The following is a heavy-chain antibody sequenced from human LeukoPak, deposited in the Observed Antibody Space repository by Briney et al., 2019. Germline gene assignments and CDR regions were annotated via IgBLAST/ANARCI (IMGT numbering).Heavy chain of an antibody. CDR2: INIGGTNT. V-gene: IGHV3-11*01. J-gene: IGHJ5*02. CDR1: GFTFNDYY. CDR3: ATDGAGFDT. Sequence: GGSLRLSCAASGFTFNDYYMSWFRQAPGKGLEWLSYINIGGTNTHYADSVKGRFTISRDNAKKSLYLEMNNLRAEDTAVCLCATDGAGFDTWGQGVLVTVSS.